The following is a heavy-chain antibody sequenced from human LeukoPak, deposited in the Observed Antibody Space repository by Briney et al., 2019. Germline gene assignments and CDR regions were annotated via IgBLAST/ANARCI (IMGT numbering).Heavy chain of an antibody. CDR3: ARAESDYGTDY. CDR1: GFTFSSYA. Sequence: GGSLRLSCVASGFTFSSYAMSWVRQAPGKGLEWVSAISGSGSSGGSTYYADSVKGRFTTSRDNSKNTLYLQMNSLRAEDTAVYYCARAESDYGTDYWGQGTLVTVSS. D-gene: IGHD4-17*01. CDR2: ISGSGSSGGST. J-gene: IGHJ4*02. V-gene: IGHV3-23*01.